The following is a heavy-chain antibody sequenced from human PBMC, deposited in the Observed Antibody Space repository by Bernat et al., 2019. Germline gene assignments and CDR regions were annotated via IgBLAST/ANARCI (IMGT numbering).Heavy chain of an antibody. J-gene: IGHJ4*02. CDR2: LWYDGSNK. D-gene: IGHD3-3*01. CDR1: GFSFRSYG. V-gene: IGHV3-33*01. Sequence: QVQLVESGGGVVQPGRSLRLSCAASGFSFRSYGMHWVRQAPGKGLEWVAVLWYDGSNKYYAESVKGRFAISRENSKNKLYLQMNTVRAEDTAVYYCAGRLEWFDYWGQGALVTVSS. CDR3: AGRLEWFDY.